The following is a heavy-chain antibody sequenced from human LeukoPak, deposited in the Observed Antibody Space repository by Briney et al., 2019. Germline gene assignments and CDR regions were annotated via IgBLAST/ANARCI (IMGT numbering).Heavy chain of an antibody. V-gene: IGHV3-30*18. D-gene: IGHD2-2*01. CDR2: ISYDGSNK. CDR1: RFTFSSYG. Sequence: GGSLRLSCAASRFTFSSYGMHWVRQAPGKGLEWVAVISYDGSNKYYADSVKGRFTISRDNSKNTLYLQMNSLRAEDTAVYYCAKAVDCSSTSCHDYWGQGTLVTVSS. J-gene: IGHJ4*02. CDR3: AKAVDCSSTSCHDY.